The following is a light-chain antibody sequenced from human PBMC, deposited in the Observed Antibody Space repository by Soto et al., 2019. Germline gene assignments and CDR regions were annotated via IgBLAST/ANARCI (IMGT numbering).Light chain of an antibody. CDR2: EVS. CDR3: SSYTSSSTYV. J-gene: IGLJ1*01. Sequence: SALTQPASVSGSPGQSITISCTGSSSDVGGYNYVSWYQQHPGKAPKLMIYEVSNRPSGVSNRFSGSKSGNTASLTISGLQAVDEADYYCSSYTSSSTYVFGTGTKVTVL. CDR1: SSDVGGYNY. V-gene: IGLV2-14*01.